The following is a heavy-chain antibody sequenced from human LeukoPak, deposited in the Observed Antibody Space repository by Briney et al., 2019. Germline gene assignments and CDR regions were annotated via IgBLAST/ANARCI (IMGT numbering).Heavy chain of an antibody. J-gene: IGHJ3*02. CDR2: IYTCGST. CDR1: GVPINNYY. Sequence: PSETLSLTCAVSGVPINNYYWSWLRQPAGKGLEWIGRIYTCGSTNYNPSLKSRVTMSVDTSKNQFSLKLSSVTAADTAVYYCARGRYCSADICSGGDAFDIWGQGTMVSVSS. CDR3: ARGRYCSADICSGGDAFDI. V-gene: IGHV4-4*07. D-gene: IGHD2-15*01.